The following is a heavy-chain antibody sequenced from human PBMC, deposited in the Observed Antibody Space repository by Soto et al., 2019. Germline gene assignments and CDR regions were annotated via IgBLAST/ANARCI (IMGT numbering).Heavy chain of an antibody. CDR1: GYTFTSYY. CDR3: AREAGDTGLFGELLESLLYGMDV. Sequence: GASVKVSCKASGYTFTSYYMHWVRQAPGQGLEWMGIINPSGGSTSYAQKFQGRVTMTRDTSTSTVYMELSSLRSEDTAVYYCAREAGDTGLFGELLESLLYGMDVWGQGTTVTVSS. J-gene: IGHJ6*02. D-gene: IGHD3-10*02. CDR2: INPSGGST. V-gene: IGHV1-46*01.